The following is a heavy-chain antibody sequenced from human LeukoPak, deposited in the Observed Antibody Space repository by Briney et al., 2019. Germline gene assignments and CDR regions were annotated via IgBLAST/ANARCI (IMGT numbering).Heavy chain of an antibody. J-gene: IGHJ3*02. D-gene: IGHD3/OR15-3a*01. Sequence: SETLSLTCTVSGGSISSGYYYWNWIRQPAGKGLEWIGRIYTSGGTNYNPSLTSRVTISLDTSKNQCSLTLTSVTAADTAVYYCARRTNGFDIWGQGTMVTVSS. CDR3: ARRTNGFDI. V-gene: IGHV4-61*02. CDR1: GGSISSGYYY. CDR2: IYTSGGT.